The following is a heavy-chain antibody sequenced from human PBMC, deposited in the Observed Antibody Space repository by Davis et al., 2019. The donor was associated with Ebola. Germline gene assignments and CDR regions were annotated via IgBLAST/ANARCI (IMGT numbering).Heavy chain of an antibody. Sequence: GESLKISCAASGFTLSTDALHWVRQAPGKGLEWVSSISSSSSYIFYADSVRGRFTISRDNTKNSLYLQMNSLRAEDTAVYYCATSPSRRPDWFDSWGQGTLVTVSS. CDR2: ISSSSSYI. D-gene: IGHD2-2*01. V-gene: IGHV3-21*01. CDR3: ATSPSRRPDWFDS. J-gene: IGHJ5*01. CDR1: GFTLSTDA.